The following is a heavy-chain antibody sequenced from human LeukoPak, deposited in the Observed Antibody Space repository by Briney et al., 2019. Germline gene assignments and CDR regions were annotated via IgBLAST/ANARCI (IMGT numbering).Heavy chain of an antibody. Sequence: GGSLRLSCAASGFTFSSYWMHWVRQAPGKGLVWVSRINSDGSSTSYADSVKGRFTISRDNAKNTLYLQMNSLRAEDTAVYYCAKRYNTLTSYYSHCDYWGQGTLVTVSS. V-gene: IGHV3-74*01. CDR3: AKRYNTLTSYYSHCDY. CDR2: INSDGSST. CDR1: GFTFSSYW. D-gene: IGHD3-9*01. J-gene: IGHJ4*02.